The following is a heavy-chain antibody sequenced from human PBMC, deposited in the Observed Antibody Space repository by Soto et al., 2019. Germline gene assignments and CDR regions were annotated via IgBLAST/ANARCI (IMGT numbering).Heavy chain of an antibody. Sequence: EVQLVESGGGLVQPGGSLSLSCAASGFTFNNYGMYWVRQAPGKGLERVSYISSSGSNIYYADSVKGRFTISRDNARNSLYLQMDSLRAEDTAIYYCARDSRLCSYTSCYDGYYYYDMDVWGKGTTVSVSS. CDR3: ARDSRLCSYTSCYDGYYYYDMDV. CDR1: GFTFNNYG. V-gene: IGHV3-48*01. CDR2: ISSSGSNI. J-gene: IGHJ6*03. D-gene: IGHD2-2*01.